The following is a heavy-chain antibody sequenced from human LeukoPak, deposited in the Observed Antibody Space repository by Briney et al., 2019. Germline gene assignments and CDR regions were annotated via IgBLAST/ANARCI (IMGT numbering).Heavy chain of an antibody. CDR2: IYYSGST. V-gene: IGHV4-30-4*08. Sequence: SQTLSLTCTVSGGSISSGDYYWSWIRQPPGKGLEWIGYIYYSGSTYYNPSLKSRVTISVDTSKNQFSLELSPVTAADTAVYYCARIYCSNTSCYPYYYMDVWGRGTTVTVSS. CDR1: GGSISSGDYY. D-gene: IGHD2-2*01. CDR3: ARIYCSNTSCYPYYYMDV. J-gene: IGHJ6*03.